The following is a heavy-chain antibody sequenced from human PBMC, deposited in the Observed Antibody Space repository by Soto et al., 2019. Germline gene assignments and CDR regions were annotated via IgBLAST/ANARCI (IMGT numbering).Heavy chain of an antibody. CDR2: IYYSGTT. CDR1: GGSVSNGSYY. D-gene: IGHD3-3*01. V-gene: IGHV4-61*01. CDR3: ARGHLWLED. Sequence: AAETLSLTCTVSGGSVSNGSYYWSWIRQSPGKELEYIGYIYYSGTTYYNPSLKSRVTVSLDSSKNQFSLEVTSVTAADTAVYYCARGHLWLEDWAQGTLVTVSS. J-gene: IGHJ4*02.